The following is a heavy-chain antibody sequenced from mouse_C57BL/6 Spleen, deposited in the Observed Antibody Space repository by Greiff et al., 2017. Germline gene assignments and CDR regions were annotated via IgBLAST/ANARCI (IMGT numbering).Heavy chain of an antibody. CDR1: GYTFTSYW. CDR2: IDPSDSET. D-gene: IGHD4-1*01. V-gene: IGHV1-52*01. CDR3: ARGSAGGYSMDY. Sequence: VQLQQPGAELVRPGSSVKLSCKASGYTFTSYWMHWVKQRPIQGLEWIGNIDPSDSETHYNQKFKDKATLTVDKSSSTAYMQLSSLTSEDSAVSYFARGSAGGYSMDYWGQGTSVTVSS. J-gene: IGHJ4*01.